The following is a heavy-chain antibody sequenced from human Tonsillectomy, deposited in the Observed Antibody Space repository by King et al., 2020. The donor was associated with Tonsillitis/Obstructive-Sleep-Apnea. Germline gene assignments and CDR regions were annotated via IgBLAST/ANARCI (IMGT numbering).Heavy chain of an antibody. CDR3: AQAMGFSRSSTHAFAYVAFDV. CDR2: ITGNSGST. J-gene: IGHJ3*01. D-gene: IGHD6-6*01. CDR1: GFTFDDYA. Sequence: VQLVESGGGLVQPGRYLRLSCAASGFTFDDYAMHWVRRAPGKGLEWVSGITGNSGSTGYAESVKGRFTISRANGRNSLYLQMNFLRPEDTDLYYCAQAMGFSRSSTHAFAYVAFDVWGPGTMVTVSS. V-gene: IGHV3-9*01.